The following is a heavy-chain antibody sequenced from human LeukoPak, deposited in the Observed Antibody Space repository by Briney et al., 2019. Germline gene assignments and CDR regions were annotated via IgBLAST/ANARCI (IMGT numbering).Heavy chain of an antibody. D-gene: IGHD3-22*01. V-gene: IGHV3-30-3*01. CDR2: ISYDGSNK. CDR3: ARPKFRYYDSSGYSAFDI. CDR1: GFTFSSYA. Sequence: PGRSLRLSCAASGFTFSSYAMHWVRQAPGKGLEWVAVISYDGSNKYYADSVKGRFTISRDNSKNTLYLQMNSLRAEDTAVYYCARPKFRYYDSSGYSAFDIWGQGTMVTVSS. J-gene: IGHJ3*02.